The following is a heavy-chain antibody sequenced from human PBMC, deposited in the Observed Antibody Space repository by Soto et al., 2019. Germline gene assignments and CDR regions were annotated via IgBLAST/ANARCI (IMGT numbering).Heavy chain of an antibody. CDR2: INHSGST. CDR1: GGSFSGYY. V-gene: IGHV4-34*01. CDR3: ARGRFRWFGNWFDP. D-gene: IGHD3-10*01. J-gene: IGHJ5*02. Sequence: SETLSLTCAAYGGSFSGYYWSWIRQPPGKGLEWIGEINHSGSTNYNPSLKSRVTISVDTSKNQFSLKLSSVTAADTAVYYCARGRFRWFGNWFDPWGQGTLVT.